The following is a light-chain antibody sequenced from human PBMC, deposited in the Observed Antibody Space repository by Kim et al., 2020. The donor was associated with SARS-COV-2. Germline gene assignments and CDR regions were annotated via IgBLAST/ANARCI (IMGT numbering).Light chain of an antibody. CDR3: SSYTSRSTSVV. CDR2: DVS. V-gene: IGLV2-14*04. Sequence: QSITISCTGTSSDVGGYNYVSWDQQHQGKAPKLMIYDVSKRPSGVSNRFSGSKSGNTASLTISGLQAEDEADYYCSSYTSRSTSVVFGGGTQLTV. CDR1: SSDVGGYNY. J-gene: IGLJ2*01.